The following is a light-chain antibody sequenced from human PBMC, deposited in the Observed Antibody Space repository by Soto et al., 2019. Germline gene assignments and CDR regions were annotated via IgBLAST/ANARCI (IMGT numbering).Light chain of an antibody. J-gene: IGKJ4*01. V-gene: IGKV3-11*01. CDR2: DAS. CDR1: QSVNIY. Sequence: ELVLTQSPATLSLSPGARATLSCRASQSVNIYLAWYQQKPGQAPRLLIYDASNRATGIPARFSGSGSGTDLTITISSLEPEDIEVYYCQQRSNWRVTFGGGTKVDIK. CDR3: QQRSNWRVT.